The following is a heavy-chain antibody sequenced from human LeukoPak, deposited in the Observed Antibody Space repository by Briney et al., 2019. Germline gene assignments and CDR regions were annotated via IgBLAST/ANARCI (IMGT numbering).Heavy chain of an antibody. Sequence: SETLSLTCTVSGGSISSYYWSWIRQPPGKGLEWIGYIYYSGSTNYNPSLKSRVTISVDTSKNQFSLRLTSVTAADTAVYYCARWLQSPSLYFDSWGQGTLVTVSS. J-gene: IGHJ4*02. V-gene: IGHV4-59*01. D-gene: IGHD5-24*01. CDR3: ARWLQSPSLYFDS. CDR1: GGSISSYY. CDR2: IYYSGST.